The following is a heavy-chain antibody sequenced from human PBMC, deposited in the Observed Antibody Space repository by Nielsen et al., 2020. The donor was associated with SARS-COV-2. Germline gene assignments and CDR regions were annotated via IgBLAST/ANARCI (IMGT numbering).Heavy chain of an antibody. J-gene: IGHJ3*02. CDR2: ISYDGSNK. V-gene: IGHV3-30*04. CDR3: ARGSLDAFDI. CDR1: GFTFSSYA. Sequence: GESLKISCAASGFTFSSYAMHWVRQAPGKGLEWVAVISYDGSNKYYADSVKGRFTISRDNSKNTLYLQMNSLRAEDTAVYYCARGSLDAFDIWGQGTMVTVSS.